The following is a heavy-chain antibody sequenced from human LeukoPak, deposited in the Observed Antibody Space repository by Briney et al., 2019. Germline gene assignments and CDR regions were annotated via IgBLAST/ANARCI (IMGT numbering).Heavy chain of an antibody. CDR1: GYTFNGYY. J-gene: IGHJ3*02. V-gene: IGHV1-2*02. Sequence: ASVKVSCKASGYTFNGYYMHWVRQAPGQGLEWMGWINPNSGGTNYAQRFQGRVTMTRDTSISTAYMELSRLRSDDTAVYYCARDRMGGYYPDDAFDIWAKGQWSPSLQ. CDR3: ARDRMGGYYPDDAFDI. CDR2: INPNSGGT. D-gene: IGHD3-22*01.